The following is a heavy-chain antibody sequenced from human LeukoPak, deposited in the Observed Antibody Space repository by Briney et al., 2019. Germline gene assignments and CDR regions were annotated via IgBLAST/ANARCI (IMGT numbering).Heavy chain of an antibody. CDR1: GFXFSSYE. J-gene: IGHJ4*02. D-gene: IGHD1-26*01. Sequence: GGSLRLSCAASGFXFSSYEINWVRQAPGKGLEWLSYISNSGTTIYYADPVKGRFTISRDNAKNSLFLQMNSLRAEDTAFYYCARDAHSAHDYWGQGTLVTVSS. CDR2: ISNSGTTI. V-gene: IGHV3-48*03. CDR3: ARDAHSAHDY.